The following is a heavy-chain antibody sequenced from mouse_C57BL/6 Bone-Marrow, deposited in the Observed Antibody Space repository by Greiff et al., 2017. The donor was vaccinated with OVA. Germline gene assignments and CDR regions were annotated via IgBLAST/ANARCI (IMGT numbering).Heavy chain of an antibody. CDR1: GYTFTDYY. J-gene: IGHJ2*01. CDR2: INPYNGGT. CDR3: AQKVDSSGYVGDY. D-gene: IGHD3-2*02. V-gene: IGHV1-19*01. Sequence: VQLKQSGPVLVKPGASVKMSCKASGYTFTDYYMNWVKQSHGKSLEWIGVINPYNGGTSYNQKFKGKATLTVDKSSSTAYMELNSLTSEDSAVYYCAQKVDSSGYVGDYWGQGTTLTVSS.